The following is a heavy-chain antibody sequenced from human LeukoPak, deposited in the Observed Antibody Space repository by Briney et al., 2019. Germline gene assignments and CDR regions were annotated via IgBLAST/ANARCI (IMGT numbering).Heavy chain of an antibody. V-gene: IGHV3-66*02. CDR3: ARALLLRPHFDY. CDR1: GFTVSGNY. CDR2: IYSGGST. Sequence: GGSLRLSCAASGFTVSGNYMSWVRQAPGKGLEWVSVIYSGGSTYYADSVKGRFTISRDNSKNTLYLQMNSLRAEDTAVYYCARALLLRPHFDYWGQGTLVTVSS. J-gene: IGHJ4*02. D-gene: IGHD3-10*01.